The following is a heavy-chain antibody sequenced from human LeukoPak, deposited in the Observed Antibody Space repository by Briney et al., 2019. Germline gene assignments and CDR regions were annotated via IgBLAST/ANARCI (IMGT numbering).Heavy chain of an antibody. D-gene: IGHD2-2*01. CDR3: ASMDCSSTSCYDAFDP. Sequence: ASVKVSCKASGYTFTSYGISWVRQAPGQGLEWMGWISAYNGNRNYAQKLQGRVTMTTDTSTSTAYMELRSLRSDDTAVYYCASMDCSSTSCYDAFDPWGQGTLVPVSS. CDR1: GYTFTSYG. V-gene: IGHV1-18*01. J-gene: IGHJ5*02. CDR2: ISAYNGNR.